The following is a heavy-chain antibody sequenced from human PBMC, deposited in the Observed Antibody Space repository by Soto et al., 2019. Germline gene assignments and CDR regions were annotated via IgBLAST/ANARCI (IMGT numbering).Heavy chain of an antibody. CDR2: IYPGDSDT. CDR1: GYSFTSYW. Sequence: GESLKISCKGSGYSFTSYWIGWVRQMPGKGLEWMGIIYPGDSDTRYSPSFQGQVTIPADKSISTAYLQWSSLKASDTAMYYCARQGAGGSWSPHAWFDPWGQGTLVTVSS. V-gene: IGHV5-51*01. J-gene: IGHJ5*02. CDR3: ARQGAGGSWSPHAWFDP. D-gene: IGHD2-15*01.